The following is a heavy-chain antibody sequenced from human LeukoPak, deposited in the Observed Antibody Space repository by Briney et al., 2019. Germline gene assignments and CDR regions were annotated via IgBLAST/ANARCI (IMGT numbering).Heavy chain of an antibody. CDR2: IIPILGIA. V-gene: IGHV1-69*04. J-gene: IGHJ4*02. CDR3: ARDSITYYYGSGSPPLDY. D-gene: IGHD3-10*01. Sequence: SVKVSCKASGGTFSSYAISWVRQARGQGLEWMGRIIPILGIANYAQKFQGRVTITADKSTSTAYMELSSLRSEDTAVYYCARDSITYYYGSGSPPLDYWGQGTLVTVSS. CDR1: GGTFSSYA.